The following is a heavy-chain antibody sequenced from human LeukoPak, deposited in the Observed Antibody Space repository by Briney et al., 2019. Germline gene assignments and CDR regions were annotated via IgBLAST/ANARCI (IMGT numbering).Heavy chain of an antibody. V-gene: IGHV4-59*10. CDR1: GGSFSGYY. J-gene: IGHJ4*02. Sequence: SETLSLTCAVYGGSFSGYYWSWIRQPAGKGLEWIGRIYTSGSTNYNPSLKSRVTMSVDTSKNQFSLKLSSVTAADTAVYYCARASDSSGYKSYYFDYWGQGTLVTVSS. CDR2: IYTSGST. CDR3: ARASDSSGYKSYYFDY. D-gene: IGHD3-22*01.